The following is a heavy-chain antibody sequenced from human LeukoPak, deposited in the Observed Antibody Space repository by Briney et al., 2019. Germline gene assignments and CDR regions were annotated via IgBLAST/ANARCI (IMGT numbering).Heavy chain of an antibody. CDR2: IRYDGSNK. J-gene: IGHJ3*02. CDR1: GFTFSSYG. V-gene: IGHV3-30*02. CDR3: AKEDPNAFDI. Sequence: GGSPRLSCAASGFTFSSYGMHWVRQAPGKGLEWVAFIRYDGSNKYYADTVKGRFTISRDNSKNTLYLLMNSLRAEDTAIFYCAKEDPNAFDIWGQGTMVTVSS.